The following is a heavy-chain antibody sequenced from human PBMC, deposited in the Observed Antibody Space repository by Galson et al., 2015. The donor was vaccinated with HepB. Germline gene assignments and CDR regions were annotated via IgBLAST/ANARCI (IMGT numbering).Heavy chain of an antibody. D-gene: IGHD3-22*01. Sequence: SLRLSCAASGFTFSSYAMSWVRQAPGKGLEWVSAISGSGGSTYYADSVKGRFTISRDNSKNTLYLQMNSLRAEDTAVYYCAKVPLTPHTYYYDSSGYPDMDVWGKGTTVTVSS. CDR3: AKVPLTPHTYYYDSSGYPDMDV. CDR1: GFTFSSYA. V-gene: IGHV3-23*01. CDR2: ISGSGGST. J-gene: IGHJ6*03.